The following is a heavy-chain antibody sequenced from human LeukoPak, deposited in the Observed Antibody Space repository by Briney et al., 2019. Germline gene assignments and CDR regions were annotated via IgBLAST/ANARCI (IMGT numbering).Heavy chain of an antibody. CDR2: IRYDGSDK. CDR3: AKDGVLYYDSLSVYPPSYYYMDV. J-gene: IGHJ6*03. D-gene: IGHD3-3*01. V-gene: IGHV3-30*02. CDR1: GLIFNNYG. Sequence: GGSLRLSCATSGLIFNNYGMYWVRQAPGKGLEWVSFIRYDGSDKYYADSVKGRFTISRDNSKDTLYLQMNGLRAEDTAVYYCAKDGVLYYDSLSVYPPSYYYMDVWGKGTTVTVSS.